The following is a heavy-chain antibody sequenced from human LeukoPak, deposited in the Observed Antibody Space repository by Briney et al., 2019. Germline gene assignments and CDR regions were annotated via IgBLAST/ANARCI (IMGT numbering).Heavy chain of an antibody. J-gene: IGHJ4*02. V-gene: IGHV3-30*04. CDR2: ISYDGSSK. D-gene: IGHD1-26*01. CDR1: GFTFSTYA. Sequence: GGSLRLSCAASGFTFSTYAMHWVRQAPGKGLEWVAVISYDGSSKYYADSVKGRFTISRDNSKNTLYLQMNSLRAEDTAVYYCAKRGAEVGATVAPGDYWGQGTLLTVSS. CDR3: AKRGAEVGATVAPGDY.